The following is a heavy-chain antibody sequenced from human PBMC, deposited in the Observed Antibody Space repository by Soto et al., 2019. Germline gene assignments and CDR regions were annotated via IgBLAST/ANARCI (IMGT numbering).Heavy chain of an antibody. CDR3: AREKGYISGPKNFDS. Sequence: PSETLSLTCTVSGGSVSSGDYFWSWIRQPPGKGLEWIGYIYDSGGSYYNPSLKSRVTMSVDTSKNQFSLKLRSVTAADTAMYYCAREKGYISGPKNFDSWGQGTLVTVPS. J-gene: IGHJ4*02. D-gene: IGHD5-12*01. V-gene: IGHV4-30-4*01. CDR1: GGSVSSGDYF. CDR2: IYDSGGS.